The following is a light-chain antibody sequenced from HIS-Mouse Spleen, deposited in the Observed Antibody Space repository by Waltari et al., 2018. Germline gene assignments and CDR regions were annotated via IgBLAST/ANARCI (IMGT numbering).Light chain of an antibody. CDR2: QDS. J-gene: IGLJ2*01. Sequence: SYELTQPPSVSVSPGQTASIPCSGDTLGDNYACWYQQKPGQSPVLVIYQDSKRPSGIPERFSGSNSGNTATLTISGTQAMDEADYYCQAWDSSTANVVFGGGTKLTVL. CDR3: QAWDSSTANVV. V-gene: IGLV3-1*01. CDR1: TLGDNY.